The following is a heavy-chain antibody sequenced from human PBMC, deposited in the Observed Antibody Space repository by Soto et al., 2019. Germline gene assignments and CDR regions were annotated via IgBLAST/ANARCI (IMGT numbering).Heavy chain of an antibody. J-gene: IGHJ5*02. CDR2: INAGNGNT. CDR3: ARGYGGPIGWFDP. Sequence: QVQLVQSGAEVKKPGASVKVSCKASGYTFTSYAMHWVRQAPGQRLEWMGWINAGNGNTRYSQKFQGRVTITRDTSASTAYMELSSLRSEDTAVYYCARGYGGPIGWFDPWGQGTLVTVSS. CDR1: GYTFTSYA. D-gene: IGHD3-16*01. V-gene: IGHV1-3*01.